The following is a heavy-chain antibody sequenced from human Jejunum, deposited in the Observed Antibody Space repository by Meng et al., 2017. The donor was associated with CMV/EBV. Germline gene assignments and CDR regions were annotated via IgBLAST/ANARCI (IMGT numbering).Heavy chain of an antibody. CDR1: GVTFSNAW. J-gene: IGHJ4*02. D-gene: IGHD6-19*01. V-gene: IGHV3-15*01. Sequence: EAQLVESGXGLVKPGGSLRLSCSASGVTFSNAWMSWVRQVPGKGLEWVGRIKSKTDGGTTDYVAPVKDRFTISRDDSRNTLYLQMNSLRIEDTAVYYCATAVPNTSGWYYYFDYWGQGTLVTVSS. CDR2: IKSKTDGGTT. CDR3: ATAVPNTSGWYYYFDY.